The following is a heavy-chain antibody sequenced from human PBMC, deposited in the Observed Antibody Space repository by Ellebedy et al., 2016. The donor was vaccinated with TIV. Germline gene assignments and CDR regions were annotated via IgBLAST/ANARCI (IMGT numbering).Heavy chain of an antibody. J-gene: IGHJ4*02. D-gene: IGHD3-10*01. Sequence: GGSLRLSCAASGFSLSSYWMHWVRQAPGKGLEWVANIKQDGSEKYYVDSVKGRFTISRENAKNSLYLQMNSLRAEDTAVYFCGRAIGSGSCYWGQGTLVTVSS. CDR2: IKQDGSEK. CDR1: GFSLSSYW. CDR3: GRAIGSGSCY. V-gene: IGHV3-7*01.